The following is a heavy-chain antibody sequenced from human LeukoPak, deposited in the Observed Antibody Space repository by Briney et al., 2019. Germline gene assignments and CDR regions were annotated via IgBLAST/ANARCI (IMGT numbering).Heavy chain of an antibody. CDR1: GYTFTSYG. CDR3: ARADAAGALTNWFDP. D-gene: IGHD6-13*01. CDR2: ISAYNGNT. J-gene: IGHJ5*02. V-gene: IGHV1-18*01. Sequence: ASVKVSCKASGYTFTSYGISRVRQAPGQGLEWMGWISAYNGNTSYAQKLQGRVTMTTDTSTSTAYMELRSLRSDDTAVYYCARADAAGALTNWFDPWGQGTLVTVSS.